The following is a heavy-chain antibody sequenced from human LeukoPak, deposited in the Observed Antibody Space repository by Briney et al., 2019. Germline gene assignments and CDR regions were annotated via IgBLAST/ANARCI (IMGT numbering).Heavy chain of an antibody. CDR2: ISGSGGST. D-gene: IGHD6-19*01. J-gene: IGHJ4*02. CDR3: AKSRAVAGKGYFDY. V-gene: IGHV3-23*01. CDR1: GFTFSSYA. Sequence: PGGSLRLSCAASGFTFSSYAMSWVRQAPGEGLEWVSAISGSGGSTYYADSVKGRFTISRDNSKNTLYLQMNSLRAEDTAVYYCAKSRAVAGKGYFDYWGQGTLVTVSS.